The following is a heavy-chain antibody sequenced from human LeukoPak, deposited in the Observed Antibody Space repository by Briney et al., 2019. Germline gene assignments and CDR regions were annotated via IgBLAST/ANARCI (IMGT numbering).Heavy chain of an antibody. CDR2: IYYSGST. Sequence: SQTLSLTCTVSGGSISSGGYYWSWIRQHPGKGLEWIGYIYYSGSTYYNPSPKSRITISVDTSKNQFSLKLSSVTAADTAVYYCARKGLKVEPYFDYWGQGTLVTVSS. V-gene: IGHV4-31*03. J-gene: IGHJ4*02. CDR3: ARKGLKVEPYFDY. CDR1: GGSISSGGYY. D-gene: IGHD1-14*01.